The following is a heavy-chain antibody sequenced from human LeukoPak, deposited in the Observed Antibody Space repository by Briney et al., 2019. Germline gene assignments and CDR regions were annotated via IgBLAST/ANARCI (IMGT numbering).Heavy chain of an antibody. D-gene: IGHD5-18*01. Sequence: GRSLRLSCAASGFTFSSYGMHWVRQAPGKGLEWVAVISYDGSNKYYADSVKGRFTISRDNSKNTLYLQMNSLRAKDTAVYYCAISGGYSYGFDYWGQGTLVTVSS. CDR2: ISYDGSNK. V-gene: IGHV3-30*03. CDR1: GFTFSSYG. CDR3: AISGGYSYGFDY. J-gene: IGHJ4*02.